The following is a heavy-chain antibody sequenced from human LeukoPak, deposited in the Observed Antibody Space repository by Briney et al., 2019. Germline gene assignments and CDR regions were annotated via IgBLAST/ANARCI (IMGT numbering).Heavy chain of an antibody. V-gene: IGHV4-59*01. D-gene: IGHD3-22*01. Sequence: SETLSLTCTVSGGSISSYYLSWIRQPPGKGLEWIGYIYYSGSTNYNPSLKSRVTISVGTSKNQFSLKLSSVTAADTAVYYCANYYDSGIGVWYFDYWGQGTLVTVSS. CDR1: GGSISSYY. CDR3: ANYYDSGIGVWYFDY. J-gene: IGHJ4*02. CDR2: IYYSGST.